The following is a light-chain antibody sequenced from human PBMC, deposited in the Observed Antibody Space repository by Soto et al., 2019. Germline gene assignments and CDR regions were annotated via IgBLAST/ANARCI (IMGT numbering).Light chain of an antibody. Sequence: EIVLTQSPATLSLSPGETATLSCGASQSVSGYIGWYQQKPGQAPRLLIYADSNRATGIPARFSGSGSGTDFTLTISSLEPEDFSVYYCQQRYNWPITFGQGTRLEI. J-gene: IGKJ5*01. CDR1: QSVSGY. CDR3: QQRYNWPIT. CDR2: ADS. V-gene: IGKV3-11*01.